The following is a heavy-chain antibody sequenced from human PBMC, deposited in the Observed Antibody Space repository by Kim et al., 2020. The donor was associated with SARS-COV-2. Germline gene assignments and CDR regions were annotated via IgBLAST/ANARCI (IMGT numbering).Heavy chain of an antibody. Sequence: SETLSLTCAVYGGSFSGYYWSWIRQPPGKGLEWIGEINHSGSTNYNPSLKSRVTISVDTSKNQFSLKLSSVTAADTAVYYCARGYYTYYDILTGYLGGANQFNYFDYWGQGTLVTVSS. CDR1: GGSFSGYY. CDR2: INHSGST. J-gene: IGHJ4*02. V-gene: IGHV4-34*01. D-gene: IGHD3-9*01. CDR3: ARGYYTYYDILTGYLGGANQFNYFDY.